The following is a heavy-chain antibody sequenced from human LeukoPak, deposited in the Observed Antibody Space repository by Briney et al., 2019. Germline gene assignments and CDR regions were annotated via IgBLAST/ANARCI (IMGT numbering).Heavy chain of an antibody. CDR2: IRSKAYGATT. CDR1: GFTFGDYT. CDR3: TRDGATLDY. J-gene: IGHJ4*02. V-gene: IGHV3-49*04. D-gene: IGHD1-26*01. Sequence: TGGSLRLSCTASGFTFGDYTMSWVRQAQGKGLEWVGFIRSKAYGATTEYAASVKGRFTISRDDSKSIAYLQMNSLKTEDTAMYYCTRDGATLDYWGQGTRVTVSS.